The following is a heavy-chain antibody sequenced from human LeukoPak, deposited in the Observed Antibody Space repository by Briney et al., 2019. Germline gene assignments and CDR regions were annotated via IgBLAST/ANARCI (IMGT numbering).Heavy chain of an antibody. D-gene: IGHD5-12*01. CDR1: GGSFSGYY. V-gene: IGHV4-34*01. J-gene: IGHJ4*02. CDR2: INHSGGT. Sequence: SETLSLTCAVYGGSFSGYYWSWIRQPPGKGLEWIGEINHSGGTNYNPSLKSRVTISVDTSKNQFSLKLSSVTAADTAVYYCARSPPEGGYDYYRYYFDYWGQGTLVTVSS. CDR3: ARSPPEGGYDYYRYYFDY.